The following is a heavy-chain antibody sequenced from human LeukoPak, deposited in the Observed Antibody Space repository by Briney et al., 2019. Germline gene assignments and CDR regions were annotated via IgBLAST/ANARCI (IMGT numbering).Heavy chain of an antibody. Sequence: GASVKVSCKASGGTFSSYAISWVRQAPGQGLEWMGRIIPILGIANYAQKFQGRVTITADKSTSTAYMELSSLRSEDTAVYYCALSGVTAIYGMDVWGQGTTVTVSS. CDR2: IIPILGIA. J-gene: IGHJ6*02. V-gene: IGHV1-69*04. D-gene: IGHD2-21*02. CDR1: GGTFSSYA. CDR3: ALSGVTAIYGMDV.